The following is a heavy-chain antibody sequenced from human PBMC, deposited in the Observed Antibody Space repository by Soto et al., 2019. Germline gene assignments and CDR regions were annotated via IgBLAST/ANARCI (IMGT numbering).Heavy chain of an antibody. CDR1: GFTFSSYT. V-gene: IGHV3-30-3*01. D-gene: IGHD3-9*01. CDR3: ARDSSFDWLSPDTFDI. CDR2: ISYDGSNK. J-gene: IGHJ3*02. Sequence: QVQLVESGGGVVQPGRSLRLSCAASGFTFSSYTMHWVRQAPGKWLEWVTLISYDGSNKYYADSVKGRFTISRDNSKKSLYLQMNRMRAEDTAVYYCARDSSFDWLSPDTFDIWGQGTMVTVSS.